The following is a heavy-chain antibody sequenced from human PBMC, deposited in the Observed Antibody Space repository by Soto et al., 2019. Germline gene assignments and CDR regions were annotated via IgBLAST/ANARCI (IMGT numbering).Heavy chain of an antibody. CDR3: AREGGSISWSGP. CDR2: INIDSSST. D-gene: IGHD6-13*01. V-gene: IGHV3-74*03. CDR1: GFTFSSYW. Sequence: GGSLRLSCAASGFTFSSYWMHWVRQAPGKGLVWVSRINIDSSSTTYADSVKGRFSISRDNAQNTLYLHMNSLRAEDTAVYYCAREGGSISWSGPWGQGTLVTVS. J-gene: IGHJ5*02.